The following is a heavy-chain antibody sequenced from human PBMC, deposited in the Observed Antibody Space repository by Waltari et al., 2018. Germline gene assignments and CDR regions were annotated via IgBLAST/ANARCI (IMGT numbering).Heavy chain of an antibody. V-gene: IGHV1-69*04. J-gene: IGHJ5*02. CDR3: AREPAIGNWFDP. CDR2: IIPILGIA. D-gene: IGHD2-2*02. CDR1: GGTFSSYT. Sequence: SCKASGGTFSSYTISWVRQAPGQGLEWMGRIIPILGIANYAQKFQGRVTITADKSTSTAYMELSSLRSEDTAVYYCAREPAIGNWFDPWGQGTLVTVSS.